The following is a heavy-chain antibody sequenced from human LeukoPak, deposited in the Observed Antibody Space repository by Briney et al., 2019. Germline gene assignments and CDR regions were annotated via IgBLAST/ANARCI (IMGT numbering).Heavy chain of an antibody. J-gene: IGHJ4*02. V-gene: IGHV4-31*03. D-gene: IGHD4-17*01. CDR1: GGSISSGGYY. CDR3: ARAGSYGDYYFDD. CDR2: IYYSGST. Sequence: SETLSLTCTVSGGSISSGGYYWSWIRQHPGKGLEWIGYIYYSGSTYYNPSLKSRVTISVDTSKNQFSLKLSSVTAADTAVYYCARAGSYGDYYFDDWGQGTLVTVSS.